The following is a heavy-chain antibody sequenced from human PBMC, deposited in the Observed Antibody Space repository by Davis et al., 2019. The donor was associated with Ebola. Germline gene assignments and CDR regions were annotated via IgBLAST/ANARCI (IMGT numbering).Heavy chain of an antibody. CDR2: INAGNGNT. CDR1: GYTFTSYA. CDR3: ARFSLYSSDWDY. Sequence: ASVKVSCKASGYTFTSYAMHWVRQAPGQRLEWMGWINAGNGNTKYSQKFQGRVTITRDTSASTAYMVLSSLRSEDTAVYYCARFSLYSSDWDYWGQGTLVTVSS. J-gene: IGHJ4*02. V-gene: IGHV1-3*01. D-gene: IGHD6-19*01.